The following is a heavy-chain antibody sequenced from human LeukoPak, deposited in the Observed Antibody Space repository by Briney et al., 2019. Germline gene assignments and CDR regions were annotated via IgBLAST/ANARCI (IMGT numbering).Heavy chain of an antibody. J-gene: IGHJ4*02. CDR3: ARDQYGSGSYSRLDY. CDR1: GFTFSTYS. V-gene: IGHV3-21*01. CDR2: ISSSSSYT. D-gene: IGHD3-10*01. Sequence: GGSLRLSCAASGFTFSTYSMNSVRQAPGKGLEWVSSISSSSSYTYYADSVKGRFTISRDNAKNSLYLQMNSLRAEDTAVYYCARDQYGSGSYSRLDYWGQGTLVTVSS.